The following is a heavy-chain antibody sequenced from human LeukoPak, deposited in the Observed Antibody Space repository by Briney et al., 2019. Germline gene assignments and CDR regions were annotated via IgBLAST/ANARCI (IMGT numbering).Heavy chain of an antibody. CDR2: IKPSGGDT. CDR3: ARVRDGYNDAYDI. J-gene: IGHJ3*02. D-gene: IGHD5-24*01. CDR1: GYTFTDYN. V-gene: IGHV1-46*04. Sequence: ASVKVSCKTSGYTFTDYNLHWVRQAPGQRLEWMGIIKPSGGDTSYAQTLQGRVFMTRDTSTSTVYMELSSLKSEDTAAYYCARVRDGYNDAYDIWGQGTMVTVSS.